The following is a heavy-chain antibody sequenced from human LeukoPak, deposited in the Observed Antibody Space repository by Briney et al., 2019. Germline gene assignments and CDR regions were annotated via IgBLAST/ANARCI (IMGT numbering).Heavy chain of an antibody. J-gene: IGHJ4*02. Sequence: GGSLRLSCAASGFTFSSYWMSWVRQAPGKGLEWVAKIKQDGSEKYYVDSVKGRFTISRDNAKNSLYLQMNSLRAEDTAVYYCARDLFHCSSTSCYGRWYYFDYWGQGTLVTVSS. CDR3: ARDLFHCSSTSCYGRWYYFDY. CDR1: GFTFSSYW. CDR2: IKQDGSEK. V-gene: IGHV3-7*01. D-gene: IGHD2-2*01.